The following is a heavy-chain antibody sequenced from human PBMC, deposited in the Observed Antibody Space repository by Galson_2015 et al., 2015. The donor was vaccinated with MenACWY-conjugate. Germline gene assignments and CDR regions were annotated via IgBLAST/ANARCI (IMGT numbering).Heavy chain of an antibody. D-gene: IGHD4-23*01. Sequence: SLRLSCAASGFTFRNFWMQWVRQVPGKGLQWVSHINPDGTTTNYADSVKGRFTISRDNAKNTLYLQMNSLSADDTAVYYCASHRANSKHWYLLLDYWGQGSLVTVSS. CDR1: GFTFRNFW. CDR2: INPDGTTT. V-gene: IGHV3-74*01. J-gene: IGHJ4*02. CDR3: ASHRANSKHWYLLLDY.